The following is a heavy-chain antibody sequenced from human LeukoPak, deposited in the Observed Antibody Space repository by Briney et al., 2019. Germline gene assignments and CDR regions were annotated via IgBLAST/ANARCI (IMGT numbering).Heavy chain of an antibody. J-gene: IGHJ4*02. V-gene: IGHV1-2*02. CDR1: GYTFTAYY. CDR2: INLNSGGT. D-gene: IGHD2-21*02. CDR3: ARVAGGDWYYFDF. Sequence: ASVKVSCKASGYTFTAYYMRWVRQAPGQGLEWMGWINLNSGGTNYAQKFQGRVTMTRDTSISAAYMELSRLGSDDTAVYYCARVAGGDWYYFDFWGQGTLVTVSS.